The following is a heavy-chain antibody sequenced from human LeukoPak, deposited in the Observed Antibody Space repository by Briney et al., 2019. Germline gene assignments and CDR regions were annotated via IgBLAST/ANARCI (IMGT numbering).Heavy chain of an antibody. Sequence: PGGSLRLSCAASGFTFSSFWMSWVRQAPGKGLEWVANIKQDGSEKYYVDSVKGRFTIPRDNAKNSLYLQMNSLRAEDTAVYHCARGIDSSGSDAFEIWGQGTMVTVSS. CDR2: IKQDGSEK. D-gene: IGHD6-19*01. J-gene: IGHJ3*02. V-gene: IGHV3-7*01. CDR1: GFTFSSFW. CDR3: ARGIDSSGSDAFEI.